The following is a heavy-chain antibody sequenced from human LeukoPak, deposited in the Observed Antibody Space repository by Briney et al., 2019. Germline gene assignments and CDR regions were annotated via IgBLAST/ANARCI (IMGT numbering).Heavy chain of an antibody. CDR1: GRSISIHY. CDR2: VEYSGST. V-gene: IGHV4-59*11. CDR3: ARVWGATSSCYYYMDV. J-gene: IGHJ6*03. D-gene: IGHD3-16*01. Sequence: SETLSLTCSLSGRSISIHYWRWIPQSRERALVWIGYVEYSGSTNYNPSLKSRVTISVDTSKNQFSLRLSSVTAANTAMYYWARVWGATSSCYYYMDVWGKGTTVTVSS.